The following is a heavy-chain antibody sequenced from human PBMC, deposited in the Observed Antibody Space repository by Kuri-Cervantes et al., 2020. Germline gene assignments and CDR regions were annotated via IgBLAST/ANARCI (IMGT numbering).Heavy chain of an antibody. J-gene: IGHJ4*02. CDR1: GFTFSSYS. CDR2: IKSKTDGGTT. Sequence: GESLKISCAASGFTFSSYSMNWVRQAPGKGLEWVGRIKSKTDGGTTDYAAPVKGRFTISRDDSKNTLYLQMNSLKTEDTAVYYCTTDRAVAAISDYWGQGTLVTVSS. D-gene: IGHD6-19*01. CDR3: TTDRAVAAISDY. V-gene: IGHV3-15*01.